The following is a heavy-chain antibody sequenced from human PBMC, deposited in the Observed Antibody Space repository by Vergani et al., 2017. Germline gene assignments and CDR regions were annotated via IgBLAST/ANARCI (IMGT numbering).Heavy chain of an antibody. CDR2: ISWNSGSI. CDR1: GFTFDDYA. D-gene: IGHD6-13*01. CDR3: AKEGQQLVYDY. V-gene: IGHV3-9*01. J-gene: IGHJ4*02. Sequence: EVQLVESGGGLVQPGRSLRLSCAASGFTFDDYAMHWVRQAPGKGLEWVSGISWNSGSIGYADSVKGRFTISRDNAKNSLYLQMNSLRAEDTALDYCAKEGQQLVYDYWGQGTLVTVSS.